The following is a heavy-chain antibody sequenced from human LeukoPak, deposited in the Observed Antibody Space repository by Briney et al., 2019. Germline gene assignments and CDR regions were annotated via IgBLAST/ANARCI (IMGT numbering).Heavy chain of an antibody. J-gene: IGHJ4*02. V-gene: IGHV3-23*01. Sequence: GGSLRLSCAASGFTFSTFAMIWVRQPPGKGLEWVSSIFPSGGEIHYADSVRGRFTISRDNSKSTLSLQMNSLRAEDTAVYYCAKEGWAPNDISFDYWGQGTLVTVSS. CDR3: AKEGWAPNDISFDY. CDR1: GFTFSTFA. CDR2: IFPSGGEI. D-gene: IGHD3-22*01.